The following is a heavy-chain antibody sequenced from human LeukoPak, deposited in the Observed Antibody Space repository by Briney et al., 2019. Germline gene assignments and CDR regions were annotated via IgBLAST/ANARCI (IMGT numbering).Heavy chain of an antibody. J-gene: IGHJ6*03. D-gene: IGHD3-16*01. CDR1: GFTFSSYW. CDR2: IKQDGSEK. V-gene: IGHV3-7*01. Sequence: GGSLRLSCAASGFTFSSYWMSWVRQAPGKGLEWMANIKQDGSEKYYVDSVKGRFTISRDNAKNSLYLQMNSLRAEDTAVYYCASWGSLSRYYYYYMDVWGKGTTVTVSS. CDR3: ASWGSLSRYYYYYMDV.